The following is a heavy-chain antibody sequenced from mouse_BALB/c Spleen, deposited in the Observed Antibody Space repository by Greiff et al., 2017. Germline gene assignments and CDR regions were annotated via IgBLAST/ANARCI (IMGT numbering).Heavy chain of an antibody. Sequence: VQLQQSGAELVRPGSSVKISCKASGYAFSSYWMNWVKQRPGQGLEWIGQIYPGDGDSNYNGKFKGKATLTADKSSSTAYMQLSSLTSEDSAAYFGAREGMVRDAMDYWGQGTSVTVSS. J-gene: IGHJ4*01. CDR3: AREGMVRDAMDY. CDR2: IYPGDGDS. D-gene: IGHD2-2*01. V-gene: IGHV1-80*01. CDR1: GYAFSSYW.